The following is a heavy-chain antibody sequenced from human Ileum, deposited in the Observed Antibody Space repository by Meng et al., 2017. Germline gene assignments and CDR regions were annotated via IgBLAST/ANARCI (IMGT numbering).Heavy chain of an antibody. CDR3: ARDKDSGYSAEESGFDH. V-gene: IGHV3-48*03. D-gene: IGHD5-12*01. CDR2: ISDTGTTI. J-gene: IGHJ4*02. CDR1: GFTFSAYE. Sequence: GESLKTSCAASGFTFSAYEMNWVRQTPRKGLEWIAYISDTGTTIYADSVKGRFTISRDNAKNSLFLQMNSLRVEDTALYYGARDKDSGYSAEESGFDHWGQGTLVTVSS.